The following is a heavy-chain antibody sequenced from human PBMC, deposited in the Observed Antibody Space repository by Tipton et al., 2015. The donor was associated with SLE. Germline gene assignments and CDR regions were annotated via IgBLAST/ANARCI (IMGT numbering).Heavy chain of an antibody. V-gene: IGHV4-4*09. CDR1: GVSIESHY. Sequence: GLVKPSETLSLDCTVSGVSIESHYWNWIRQPPGKGLEWIGYIFNSGTTYYNPSLERRITISVDTSRNHFSLKLNSVTAADTAVYYCARGSFSSSSSWFDPWGQGTLVTVSS. CDR3: ARGSFSSSSSWFDP. J-gene: IGHJ5*02. D-gene: IGHD6-6*01. CDR2: IFNSGTT.